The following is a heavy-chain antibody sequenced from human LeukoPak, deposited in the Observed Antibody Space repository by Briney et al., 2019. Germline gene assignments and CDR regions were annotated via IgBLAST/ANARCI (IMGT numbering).Heavy chain of an antibody. Sequence: GGSLRLPCAASGFTFSSYEMNWVRQAPGKGLEWVSYISSSGSTIYYADSVKGRFTISRDNAKNSLYLQMNSLRAEDTAVYYCARGSRRHSFYYFDYWGQGTLVTVSS. J-gene: IGHJ4*02. CDR1: GFTFSSYE. V-gene: IGHV3-48*03. CDR3: ARGSRRHSFYYFDY. CDR2: ISSSGSTI. D-gene: IGHD5-18*01.